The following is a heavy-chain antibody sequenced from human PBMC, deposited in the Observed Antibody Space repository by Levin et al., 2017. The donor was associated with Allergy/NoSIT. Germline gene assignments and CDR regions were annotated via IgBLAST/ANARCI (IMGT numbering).Heavy chain of an antibody. CDR3: ARVAGYSYGYYFDY. Sequence: TASETLSLTCAVSGGSISSGGYSWSWIRQPPGKGLDWIGNIYLSGSTYYNPSLKSRVTISVDRSKNQFSLNLSSVTAADTAVYYCARVAGYSYGYYFDYWGQGTLVTVSS. CDR1: GGSISSGGYS. J-gene: IGHJ4*02. D-gene: IGHD5-18*01. V-gene: IGHV4-30-2*01. CDR2: IYLSGST.